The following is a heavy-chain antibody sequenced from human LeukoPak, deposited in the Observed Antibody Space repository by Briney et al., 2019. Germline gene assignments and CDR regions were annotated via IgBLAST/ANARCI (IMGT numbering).Heavy chain of an antibody. J-gene: IGHJ4*02. Sequence: GGSLRLSCAASGFTFSSYSMNWVRQAPGKGLEWVSSISSSSSYIYYADSVKGRFTISRDNAQNSLYLQMNSLRAEDTAVYYCGRVVIAVRGVSDYWGQGTLVTVSS. V-gene: IGHV3-21*01. CDR1: GFTFSSYS. CDR2: ISSSSSYI. D-gene: IGHD3-10*01. CDR3: GRVVIAVRGVSDY.